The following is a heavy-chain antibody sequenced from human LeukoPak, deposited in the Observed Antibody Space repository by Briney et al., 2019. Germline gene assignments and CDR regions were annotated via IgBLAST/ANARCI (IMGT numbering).Heavy chain of an antibody. CDR1: GGSFSGYY. Sequence: SETLSLTCAVSGGSFSGYYWSWIRQPPGKGLEWIGEINHSGSTNYNPSLKSRVTISVDTSKNQFSLKLSSVTAADTAVYYCASSKLTYYYGSGSYYTFDYWGQGTLVTVSS. CDR3: ASSKLTYYYGSGSYYTFDY. D-gene: IGHD3-10*01. J-gene: IGHJ4*02. CDR2: INHSGST. V-gene: IGHV4-34*01.